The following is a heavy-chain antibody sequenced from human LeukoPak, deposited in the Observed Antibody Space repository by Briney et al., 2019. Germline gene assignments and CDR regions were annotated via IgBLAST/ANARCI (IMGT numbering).Heavy chain of an antibody. D-gene: IGHD2-15*01. CDR3: ARDRCGGSCYYYYYGMDV. CDR2: ISSSSSYI. CDR1: GFTFSSYS. Sequence: GGSLRLSCAASGFTFSSYSMNWVRQAPGKGLEWVSSISSSSSYIYYADSVKGRFTISRDNAKNSLYLQMNSLRAEDTAVYYCARDRCGGSCYYYYYGMDVWGQGTTVTVS. V-gene: IGHV3-21*01. J-gene: IGHJ6*02.